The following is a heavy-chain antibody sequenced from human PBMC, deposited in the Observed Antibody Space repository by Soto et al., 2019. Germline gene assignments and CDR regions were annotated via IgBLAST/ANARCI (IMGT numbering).Heavy chain of an antibody. D-gene: IGHD4-17*01. CDR3: ARDPSYGDYSYYGMDV. V-gene: IGHV4-31*03. J-gene: IGHJ6*02. Sequence: PSATLSLTCTVSGASINGGGYYWSWIRQHPGKGLEWIGSIYYSGNTYYSPSLKSRVTISVDTSKNHFSLRLTSVTAADTAVYYCARDPSYGDYSYYGMDVWGQGTTVTVSS. CDR2: IYYSGNT. CDR1: GASINGGGYY.